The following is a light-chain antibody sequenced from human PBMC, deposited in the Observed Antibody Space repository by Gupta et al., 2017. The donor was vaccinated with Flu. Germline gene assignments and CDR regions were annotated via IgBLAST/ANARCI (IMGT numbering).Light chain of an antibody. CDR2: GAS. V-gene: IGKV3-20*01. CDR1: QTISSEY. CDR3: QQFGDLLLS. Sequence: EVLLTPSRGTLSLSPGERATLSCRASQTISSEYLAWYQQKPGQAPRLLIYGASSRATGIPDRFSGSGSGTDFNFTISRLEPEDFAVYYCQQFGDLLLSFGGGTKVEIK. J-gene: IGKJ4*01.